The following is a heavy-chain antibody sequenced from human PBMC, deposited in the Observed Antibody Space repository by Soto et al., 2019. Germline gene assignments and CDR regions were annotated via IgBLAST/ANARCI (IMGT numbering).Heavy chain of an antibody. CDR1: GFTFSDYA. D-gene: IGHD2-2*01. J-gene: IGHJ4*02. Sequence: EVQLLQHGGGLVQPGGSLRLTCAASGFTFSDYAMSWVRQAPGKGLEWASTVSASASNTHYADSVKGRFTISRDNSKNPLFLQMDSLRAEDTALYCCANVRMWCGSSRCYTEGFDFWGQGTLVIVSS. CDR2: VSASASNT. CDR3: ANVRMWCGSSRCYTEGFDF. V-gene: IGHV3-23*01.